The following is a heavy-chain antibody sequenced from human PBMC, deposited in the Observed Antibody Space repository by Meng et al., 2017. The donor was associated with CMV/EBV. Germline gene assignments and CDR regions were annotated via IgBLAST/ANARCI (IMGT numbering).Heavy chain of an antibody. CDR3: ARALIAVAGSWDYYYGMDV. J-gene: IGHJ6*02. CDR1: GFTFSSYE. V-gene: IGHV3-48*03. D-gene: IGHD6-19*01. Sequence: GGSLRLSCAASGFTFSSYEMNWVRQAPGKGLEWVSYISSSGSTIYYADSVKGRFTISRDNAKNSLYLQINSLRAEDTAVYYCARALIAVAGSWDYYYGMDVWGQGTTVTVSS. CDR2: ISSSGSTI.